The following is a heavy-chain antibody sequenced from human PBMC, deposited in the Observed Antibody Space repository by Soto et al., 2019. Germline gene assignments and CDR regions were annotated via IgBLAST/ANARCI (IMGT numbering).Heavy chain of an antibody. CDR3: AKLGTMGVFDN. CDR2: ITFRGDYT. Sequence: EVQLLESGGGLVQPGGSLRLSCAASGFTFSSYAMSWVRQAPGKGLEWLAGITFRGDYTYYADSVKGRFTLSRDNSRNRLDLQMNSLKVEDTALYYCAKLGTMGVFDNWGPGXLLTVSS. D-gene: IGHD1-26*01. J-gene: IGHJ4*02. V-gene: IGHV3-23*01. CDR1: GFTFSSYA.